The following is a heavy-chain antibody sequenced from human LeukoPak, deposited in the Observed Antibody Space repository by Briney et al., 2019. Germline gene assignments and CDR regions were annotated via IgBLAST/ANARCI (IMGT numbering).Heavy chain of an antibody. J-gene: IGHJ5*02. V-gene: IGHV3-7*01. D-gene: IGHD3-10*01. Sequence: GGSLVLSFAASGFPFSSYAMSRVRQAPGTGLEGVANIKQDGSEKYYVDSVKGRITISRDNAKSSLYLQMNSLRAEDTAVYYCARDYYGSGSYYTGPNWFDPWGQGTLVTVSS. CDR2: IKQDGSEK. CDR1: GFPFSSYA. CDR3: ARDYYGSGSYYTGPNWFDP.